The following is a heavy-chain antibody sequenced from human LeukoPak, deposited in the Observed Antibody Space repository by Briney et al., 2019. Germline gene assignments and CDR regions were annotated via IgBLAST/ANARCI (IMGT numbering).Heavy chain of an antibody. V-gene: IGHV1-18*04. Sequence: ASVKVSCKASGYTFTSYGISWVRQAPGQGLEWMGWISAYNGNTNYAQKLQGRVTMTTDTSTSTAYMELRSLRSDDTAVYYCARGTRVGNLDYYGMDVWGKGTTVTVSS. CDR3: ARGTRVGNLDYYGMDV. CDR1: GYTFTSYG. D-gene: IGHD3-16*01. J-gene: IGHJ6*04. CDR2: ISAYNGNT.